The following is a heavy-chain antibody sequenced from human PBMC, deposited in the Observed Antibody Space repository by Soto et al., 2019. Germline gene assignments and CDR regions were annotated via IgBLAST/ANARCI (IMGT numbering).Heavy chain of an antibody. Sequence: SVKVSCKASGGTFSSYAISWVRQAPGQGLEWMGGITPIFGTANYAQKFQGRVTVTADESTSTAYMELSSLRSEDTAVYYCARAAGIVVVPQYYYYYYMDVWGKGTTVTVSS. D-gene: IGHD2-2*01. CDR2: ITPIFGTA. J-gene: IGHJ6*03. V-gene: IGHV1-69*13. CDR3: ARAAGIVVVPQYYYYYYMDV. CDR1: GGTFSSYA.